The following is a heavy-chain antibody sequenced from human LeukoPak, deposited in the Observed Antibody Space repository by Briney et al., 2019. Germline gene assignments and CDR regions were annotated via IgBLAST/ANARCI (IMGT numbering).Heavy chain of an antibody. CDR2: INNDGSST. CDR1: GFTFSSYW. Sequence: GGSLRLSCAASGFTFSSYWMHWVRQAPGKGLVWVSGINNDGSSTKYADSVKGRFTISRDNAKNTLYLQTNSLRADDTAVYYCARGQGHGFDIWGQGTMVTVSS. J-gene: IGHJ3*02. V-gene: IGHV3-74*01. CDR3: ARGQGHGFDI.